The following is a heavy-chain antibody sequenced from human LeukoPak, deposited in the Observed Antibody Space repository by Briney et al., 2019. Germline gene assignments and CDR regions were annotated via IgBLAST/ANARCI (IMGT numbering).Heavy chain of an antibody. CDR3: ARRKFGSLYRDY. J-gene: IGHJ4*02. V-gene: IGHV4-39*01. CDR1: GDSISSSSYY. Sequence: PSETLSLTCTVSGDSISSSSYYWGWIRQPPGKGLEWIGNIYYTGSTSYNPSLKSRVTISVDASKSQFSLKLISVTAADTAVYYCARRKFGSLYRDYWGQGTLVTVSS. D-gene: IGHD6-13*01. CDR2: IYYTGST.